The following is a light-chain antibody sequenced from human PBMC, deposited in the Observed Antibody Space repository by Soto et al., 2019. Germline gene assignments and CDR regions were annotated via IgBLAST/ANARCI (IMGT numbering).Light chain of an antibody. CDR1: QSVSGW. V-gene: IGKV1-5*03. J-gene: IGKJ4*01. Sequence: DIQMTQSPSTLSASVGDRVIITCRASQSVSGWLAWYRQKPGKAPELLIYSASTLETGVPSRFSGSGSGTDFTLTDSSLQREDFATYYCQQYERYPLTFGGGTKVEIK. CDR2: SAS. CDR3: QQYERYPLT.